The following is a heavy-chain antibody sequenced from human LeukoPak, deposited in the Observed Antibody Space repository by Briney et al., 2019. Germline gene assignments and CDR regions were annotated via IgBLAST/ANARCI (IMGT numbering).Heavy chain of an antibody. CDR3: AKEILQRSGFLDAFDI. J-gene: IGHJ3*02. CDR1: GFTFSSYG. Sequence: GGSLRLSCAASGFTFSSYGMHWVRQAPGKGLGWVAFIRYDGSNKYYADSVKGRFTISRDNSKNTLYLQMNSLRAEDTAVYYCAKEILQRSGFLDAFDIWGQGTMVTVSS. D-gene: IGHD3-3*01. CDR2: IRYDGSNK. V-gene: IGHV3-30*02.